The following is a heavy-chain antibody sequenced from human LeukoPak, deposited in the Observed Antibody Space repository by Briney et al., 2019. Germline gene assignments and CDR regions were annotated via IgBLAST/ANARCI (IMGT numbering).Heavy chain of an antibody. CDR1: GGSISSYY. V-gene: IGHV4-59*01. D-gene: IGHD4/OR15-4a*01. CDR2: IYYSGST. J-gene: IGHJ4*02. Sequence: PSETLSLTCTVSGGSISSYYWSWIRQPPGKGLEWIGYIYYSGSTNYNPSLKSRVTISVDTSKNQFSLKLSSVTAADTAVYYCARSRDGAKGPFDYWGQGTLVTVSS. CDR3: ARSRDGAKGPFDY.